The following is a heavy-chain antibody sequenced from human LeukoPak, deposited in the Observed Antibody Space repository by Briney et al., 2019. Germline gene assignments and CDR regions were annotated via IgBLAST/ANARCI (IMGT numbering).Heavy chain of an antibody. CDR1: GFTFNDYY. J-gene: IGHJ6*04. CDR3: AELGITMIGGV. Sequence: GGSLRLSCAASGFTFNDYYMSWVRQAPGKGLEWVSYISRSGYTIYYTDSVEGRFTISRDNAKNSPYLQMNSLRAEDTAVYYCAELGITMIGGVWGKGTTVTISS. D-gene: IGHD3-10*02. CDR2: ISRSGYTI. V-gene: IGHV3-11*04.